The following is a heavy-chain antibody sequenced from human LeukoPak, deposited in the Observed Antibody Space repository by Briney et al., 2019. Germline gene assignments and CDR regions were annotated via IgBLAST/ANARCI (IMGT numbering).Heavy chain of an antibody. CDR2: ISYDGSNK. Sequence: PGGSLRLSCAASGFTVSSYGMHWVRQAPGKGLEWVAVISYDGSNKYYADSVKGRFTISRDNSKNTLYLQMNSLRAEDTAVYYCAKHYEGATLDVWGQGTTVTVSS. V-gene: IGHV3-30*18. CDR3: AKHYEGATLDV. J-gene: IGHJ6*02. D-gene: IGHD1-26*01. CDR1: GFTVSSYG.